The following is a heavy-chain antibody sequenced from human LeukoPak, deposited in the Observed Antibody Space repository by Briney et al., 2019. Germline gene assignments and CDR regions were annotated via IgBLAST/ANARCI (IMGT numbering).Heavy chain of an antibody. CDR2: IFHSGST. D-gene: IGHD5-12*01. Sequence: SETLSLTCTVSGYSISSGYYWGWIRQPPGKGLDWIGSIFHSGSTYYNPSLKSRVTISVDTSKNQFSLKLSSVTAADTAVYYCARGREYGGYVGSDWGQGTLVTVSS. V-gene: IGHV4-38-2*02. CDR1: GYSISSGYY. CDR3: ARGREYGGYVGSD. J-gene: IGHJ4*02.